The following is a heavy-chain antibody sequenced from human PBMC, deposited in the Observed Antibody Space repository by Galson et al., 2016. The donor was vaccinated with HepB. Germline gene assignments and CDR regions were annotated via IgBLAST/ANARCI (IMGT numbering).Heavy chain of an antibody. V-gene: IGHV3-21*01. CDR1: GFTFSYYS. Sequence: SLRLSCAASGFTFSYYSMNWVRQAPGKGLEWVSSISSSSSDIYYADSAKGRFTISRDNSKNTLYLQMNSLRAEDTAVYYCAKDALFYGSGNYVHYWGQGTLVTVSS. CDR3: AKDALFYGSGNYVHY. D-gene: IGHD3-10*01. CDR2: ISSSSSDI. J-gene: IGHJ4*02.